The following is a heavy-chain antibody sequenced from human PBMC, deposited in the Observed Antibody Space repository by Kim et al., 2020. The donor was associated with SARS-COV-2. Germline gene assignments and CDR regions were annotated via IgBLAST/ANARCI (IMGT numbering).Heavy chain of an antibody. V-gene: IGHV3-30*18. D-gene: IGHD2-21*02. CDR1: GFTFSSYG. CDR3: AKDDCGDVCYSPVY. Sequence: GGSLRLSCAVSGFTFSSYGTHWVRHAPGKGLEWVAVISYDGSNKYYADSVKGRFTISRHNPTNTLYLQMNSLIAEDTAVSYCAKDDCGDVCYSPVYWSQG. J-gene: IGHJ4*02. CDR2: ISYDGSNK.